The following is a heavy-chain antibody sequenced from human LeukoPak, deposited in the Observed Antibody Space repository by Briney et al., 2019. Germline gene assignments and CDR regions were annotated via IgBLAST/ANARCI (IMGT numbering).Heavy chain of an antibody. CDR3: ARQDRLGYCSSTSCATDYYYMDV. J-gene: IGHJ6*03. CDR1: GGSISSYY. Sequence: PSETLSLTCTVSGGSISSYYWSWIRQPPGKGLEWIGYIYTSGSPNYNPSLKSRVTISVDTSKKQFSLKLSSVTAADTAVYYCARQDRLGYCSSTSCATDYYYMDVWGKGTTVTVSS. V-gene: IGHV4-4*09. D-gene: IGHD2-2*01. CDR2: IYTSGSP.